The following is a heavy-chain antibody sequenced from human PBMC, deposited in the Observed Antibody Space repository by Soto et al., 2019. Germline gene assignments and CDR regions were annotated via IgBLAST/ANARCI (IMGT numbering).Heavy chain of an antibody. CDR3: AKDPGYCSGGSCYYFDY. Sequence: GGSLRLSCAASGFTFSSYAMSWVRQAPGKGLEWVSAISGSGGSTYYADSVKGRFTISRDNSKNTLYLQMNSPRAEDTAVYYCAKDPGYCSGGSCYYFDYWGQGTLVTVSS. J-gene: IGHJ4*02. CDR2: ISGSGGST. CDR1: GFTFSSYA. D-gene: IGHD2-15*01. V-gene: IGHV3-23*01.